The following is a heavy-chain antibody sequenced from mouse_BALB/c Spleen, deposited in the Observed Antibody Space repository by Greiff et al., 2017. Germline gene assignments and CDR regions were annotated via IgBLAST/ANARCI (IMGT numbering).Heavy chain of an antibody. J-gene: IGHJ2*01. CDR1: GYTFTSYV. D-gene: IGHD1-1*01. V-gene: IGHV1-14*01. CDR3: ASFTTVVPDY. CDR2: INPYNDGT. Sequence: EVKLQESGPELVKPGASVKMSCKASGYTFTSYVMHWVKQKPGQGLEWIGYINPYNDGTKYNEKFKGKATLTSDKSSSTAYMELSSLTSEDSAVYYCASFTTVVPDYWGQGTTLTVSS.